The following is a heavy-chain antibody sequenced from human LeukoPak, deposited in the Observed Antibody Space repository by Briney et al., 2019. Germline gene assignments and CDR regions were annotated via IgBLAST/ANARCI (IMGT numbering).Heavy chain of an antibody. J-gene: IGHJ6*03. CDR1: GGTFSSYA. V-gene: IGHV1-69*05. D-gene: IGHD6-13*01. CDR2: TIPIFGTA. CDR3: ATERPIAAAANGYYYYYYMDV. Sequence: GASVKVSCKASGGTFSSYAISWVRQAPGQGLEWMGGTIPIFGTANYAQKFQGRVTITTDESTSTAYMELSSLRSEDTAVYYCATERPIAAAANGYYYYYYMDVWGKGTTVTVSS.